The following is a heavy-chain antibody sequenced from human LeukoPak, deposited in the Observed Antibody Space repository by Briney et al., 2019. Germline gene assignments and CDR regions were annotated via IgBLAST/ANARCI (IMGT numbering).Heavy chain of an antibody. D-gene: IGHD1-1*01. CDR2: INPSGGAT. CDR3: ARGEHRGTYYFDY. Sequence: ASVKVSCKVSGYTLSESSMHWVQQAPGQGPEWMGIINPSGGATSYAQKFRGRVTMTRDTSTRTVYMELSSLRSEDTAVYYCARGEHRGTYYFDYWGQGTLVTVSS. J-gene: IGHJ4*02. V-gene: IGHV1-46*01. CDR1: GYTLSESS.